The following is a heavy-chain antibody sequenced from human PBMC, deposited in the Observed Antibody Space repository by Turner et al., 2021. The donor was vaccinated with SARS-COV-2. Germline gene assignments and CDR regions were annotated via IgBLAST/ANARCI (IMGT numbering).Heavy chain of an antibody. D-gene: IGHD4-4*01. CDR1: GGSFSGYL. Sequence: QVQLQQWGAGLLKPSETLSLTCGVYGGSFSGYLWSWVRQPPGKGPEWIGEINHRGTTNSNPSLKSRVTISVDTSKNQVSLNVTSVTPADTAVYYCARAVGMAASTRPNSGDSNAHRWFDFWGQGTLVTVSS. J-gene: IGHJ5*01. CDR2: INHRGTT. CDR3: ARAVGMAASTRPNSGDSNAHRWFDF. V-gene: IGHV4-34*01.